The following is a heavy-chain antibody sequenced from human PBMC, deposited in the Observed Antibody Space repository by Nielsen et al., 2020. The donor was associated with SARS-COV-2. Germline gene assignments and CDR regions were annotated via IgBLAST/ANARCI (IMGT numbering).Heavy chain of an antibody. CDR3: ARDDYSMVRGVMPYYYYGMDV. D-gene: IGHD3-10*01. V-gene: IGHV3-9*01. Sequence: GGSLRLSCAASGFTFDDYAMHWVRQAPGRGLEWVSGFSWNGASIGYADSVKGRFTISRDNAKNSLFLQMTSLGPDDTAVYYCARDDYSMVRGVMPYYYYGMDVWGQGTTVTVSS. CDR2: FSWNGASI. CDR1: GFTFDDYA. J-gene: IGHJ6*02.